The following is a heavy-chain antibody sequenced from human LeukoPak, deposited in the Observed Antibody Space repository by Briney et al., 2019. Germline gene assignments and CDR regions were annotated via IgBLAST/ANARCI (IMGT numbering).Heavy chain of an antibody. D-gene: IGHD3-22*01. V-gene: IGHV3-48*02. J-gene: IGHJ4*02. CDR1: GFTFSSYS. Sequence: PGGSLRLSCAASGFTFSSYSMNWVRQAPGKGLEWVSYISSSSSTIYYADSVKGRFTISRDNAKNSLYLQMNSLRDEDTAVYYCARADMYYYDSSGYYLPDWGQGTLVTVSS. CDR2: ISSSSSTI. CDR3: ARADMYYYDSSGYYLPD.